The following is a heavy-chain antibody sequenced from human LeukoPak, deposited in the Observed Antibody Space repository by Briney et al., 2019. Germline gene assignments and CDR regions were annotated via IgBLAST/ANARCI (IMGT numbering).Heavy chain of an antibody. CDR1: GYTFTSYG. CDR3: AREPTGRAVAGS. CDR2: ISAYNGNT. D-gene: IGHD6-19*01. Sequence: GASVKVSCKASGYTFTSYGISWVRQAPGQGLEWMGWISAYNGNTNYAQKLQGRVTMTTDTSTSTAYMELTSQRSDDTAVYYWAREPTGRAVAGSWGQGALVTVSS. J-gene: IGHJ4*02. V-gene: IGHV1-18*01.